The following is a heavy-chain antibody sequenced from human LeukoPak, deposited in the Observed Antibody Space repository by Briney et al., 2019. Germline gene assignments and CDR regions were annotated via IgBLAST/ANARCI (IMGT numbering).Heavy chain of an antibody. CDR2: IKSKTDGGTT. CDR3: TTERLLYASDAFDI. J-gene: IGHJ3*02. Sequence: GGSLRLSCAASGSTFSNAWMSWVRQAPGKGLEWVGRIKSKTDGGTTDYAAPVKGRFTISRDDSKNTLYLQMNSLKTEDTAVYYCTTERLLYASDAFDIWGQGTMVTVSS. V-gene: IGHV3-15*01. CDR1: GSTFSNAW. D-gene: IGHD3-3*01.